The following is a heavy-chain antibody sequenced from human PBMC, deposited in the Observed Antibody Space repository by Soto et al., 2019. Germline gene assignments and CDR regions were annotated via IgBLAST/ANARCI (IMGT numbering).Heavy chain of an antibody. J-gene: IGHJ4*02. Sequence: GGSLRLSCAASGFTFSSYAMSWVRQAPGKGLEWVSAISDSGDKTYYADSVKGRFTVSRDNSKNTLYLQMNSLRAEDTAVYFCAKDPNDYDSSAYYVDYWGRGTLVTVS. D-gene: IGHD3-22*01. CDR2: ISDSGDKT. V-gene: IGHV3-23*01. CDR1: GFTFSSYA. CDR3: AKDPNDYDSSAYYVDY.